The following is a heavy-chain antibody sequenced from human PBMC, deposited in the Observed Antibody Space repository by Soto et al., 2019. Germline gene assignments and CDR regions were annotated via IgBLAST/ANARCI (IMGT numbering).Heavy chain of an antibody. Sequence: SETLSLTCTVSGGSISSSSYYWGWIRQPPGKGLEWIGNIYYSGSTYYNPSLKSRVTISVDTSKNQFSLKLSSVTAADTATYYCARIVIGGSYYGWFDPWGQGTLVTVSS. CDR3: ARIVIGGSYYGWFDP. J-gene: IGHJ5*02. CDR1: GGSISSSSYY. CDR2: IYYSGST. D-gene: IGHD1-26*01. V-gene: IGHV4-39*01.